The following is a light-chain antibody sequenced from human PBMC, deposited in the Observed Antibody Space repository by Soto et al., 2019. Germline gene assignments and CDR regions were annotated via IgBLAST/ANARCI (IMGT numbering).Light chain of an antibody. Sequence: QSVLTQPASVSGSPGQSITISCTGNSSDVGGYKFVSWYQHHPGKAPKLMIYEVNNRPSGVSDRFSGSKSGNTASLTISGLQPEDEADYYCLSYTSANTRVFGGGTKLTVL. J-gene: IGLJ3*02. CDR1: SSDVGGYKF. CDR2: EVN. V-gene: IGLV2-14*01. CDR3: LSYTSANTRV.